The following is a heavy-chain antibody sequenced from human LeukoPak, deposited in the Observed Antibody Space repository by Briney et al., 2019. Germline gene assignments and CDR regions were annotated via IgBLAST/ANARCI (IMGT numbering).Heavy chain of an antibody. CDR1: GYTFTSYD. V-gene: IGHV1-8*01. D-gene: IGHD3-9*01. CDR3: SRGRDDILTGYSYDY. CDR2: MNPNSGNT. J-gene: IGHJ4*02. Sequence: ASVKVSCKASGYTFTSYDINWVRQATGQGLEWMGRMNPNSGNTGYAQKFQGRVTMTRNTSISTAYMELSSLRSEDTAVYYCSRGRDDILTGYSYDYWGQGTLVTVSS.